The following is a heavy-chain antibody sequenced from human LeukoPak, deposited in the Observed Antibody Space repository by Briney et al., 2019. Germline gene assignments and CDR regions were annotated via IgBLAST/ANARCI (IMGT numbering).Heavy chain of an antibody. Sequence: SETLSLTCALYGGSFSGYYWSWIRQPPREGLEWIGEINHRGSTNYNPSLKSRVTISVDTSKNQFSLKMSSVTAADTAVYYCARLPPGGYSYGYPYYYYGMDVWGKGTTVTVSS. CDR1: GGSFSGYY. D-gene: IGHD5-18*01. V-gene: IGHV4-34*01. CDR3: ARLPPGGYSYGYPYYYYGMDV. CDR2: INHRGST. J-gene: IGHJ6*04.